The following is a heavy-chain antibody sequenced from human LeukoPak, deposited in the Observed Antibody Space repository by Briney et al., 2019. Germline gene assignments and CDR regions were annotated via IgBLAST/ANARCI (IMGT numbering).Heavy chain of an antibody. Sequence: RRASVKVSCKASGGTFSSYAISWVRQAPGQGLEWMGGIIPIFGTANYAQKFQGRVTITTDESTSTAYMELSSLRSEDTAVYYCARNNYRLPLTRAVSDAFDIWGQGTMVTVSS. CDR2: IIPIFGTA. CDR1: GGTFSSYA. V-gene: IGHV1-69*05. J-gene: IGHJ3*02. D-gene: IGHD6-19*01. CDR3: ARNNYRLPLTRAVSDAFDI.